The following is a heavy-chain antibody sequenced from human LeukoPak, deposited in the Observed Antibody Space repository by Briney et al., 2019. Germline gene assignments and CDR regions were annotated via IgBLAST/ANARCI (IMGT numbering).Heavy chain of an antibody. CDR2: IYPGDSDT. D-gene: IGHD1-26*01. Sequence: GESLRISCKGSGYSFTTYWIAWVRQMPGKGLEWMGVIYPGDSDTRYSPSFQGQVTLSADKSISTAYLQWSSLHASHTAIYYCARALVGAANLPYWGQGTLVTVSS. J-gene: IGHJ4*02. CDR3: ARALVGAANLPY. V-gene: IGHV5-51*01. CDR1: GYSFTTYW.